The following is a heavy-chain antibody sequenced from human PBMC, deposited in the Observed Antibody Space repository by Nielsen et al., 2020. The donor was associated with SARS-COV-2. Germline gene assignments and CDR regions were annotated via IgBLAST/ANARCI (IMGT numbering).Heavy chain of an antibody. Sequence: GESLKISCAASGFTFSSYNINWVRQASGKGLEWISYISSASSTTYYADSVKGRFTISRDNSRNTLYLQMNSLRGEDTAVYYCAKDEGGSSGWFDYWGQGTRVTLSS. D-gene: IGHD6-19*01. CDR1: GFTFSSYN. J-gene: IGHJ4*02. V-gene: IGHV3-48*01. CDR2: ISSASSTT. CDR3: AKDEGGSSGWFDY.